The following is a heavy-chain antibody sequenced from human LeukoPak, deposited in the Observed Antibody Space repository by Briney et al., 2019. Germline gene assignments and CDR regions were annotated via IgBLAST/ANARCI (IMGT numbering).Heavy chain of an antibody. CDR1: GGTFTNYA. V-gene: IGHV1-69*13. D-gene: IGHD4-17*01. CDR3: AEDSSMVTTRAPYYYYYLDV. Sequence: SVKVSCKASGGTFTNYAISWVRQAPGQGLEWMGGIIPLLGTPNYAQKFQGRVTITAHDSTSTAYMELTSLRSEDTAVYYCAEDSSMVTTRAPYYYYYLDVWGQGTTVTVSS. CDR2: IIPLLGTP. J-gene: IGHJ6*02.